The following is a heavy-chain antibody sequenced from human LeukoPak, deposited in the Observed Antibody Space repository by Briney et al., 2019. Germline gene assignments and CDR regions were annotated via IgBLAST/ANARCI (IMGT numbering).Heavy chain of an antibody. J-gene: IGHJ1*01. V-gene: IGHV1-18*01. CDR1: GYTFTNYG. CDR3: ARGLLTFGGVIGGPQALEYFQH. CDR2: RSPYNGKT. Sequence: VPSVKVSCKASGYTFTNYGISWVRQAPGQGLEWMGFRSPYNGKTNYAQKLQGRVTMTTDTSTSTAYMELRSLRSDDTAMYYCARGLLTFGGVIGGPQALEYFQHWGQGTLVTVSS. D-gene: IGHD3-16*02.